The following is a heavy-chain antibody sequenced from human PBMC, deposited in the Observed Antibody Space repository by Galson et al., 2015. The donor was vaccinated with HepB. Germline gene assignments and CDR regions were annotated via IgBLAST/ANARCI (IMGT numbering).Heavy chain of an antibody. CDR1: GFTFSSYG. CDR2: IWYDGSNK. Sequence: SLRLSCAASGFTFSSYGMHWVRQAPGKGLEWVAVIWYDGSNKYYADSVKGRFTISRDNSKNTLYLQMNSLRAEDTAVYYCARVFIGLESYYFDYWGQGTLVTVSS. J-gene: IGHJ4*02. CDR3: ARVFIGLESYYFDY. V-gene: IGHV3-33*08. D-gene: IGHD5-24*01.